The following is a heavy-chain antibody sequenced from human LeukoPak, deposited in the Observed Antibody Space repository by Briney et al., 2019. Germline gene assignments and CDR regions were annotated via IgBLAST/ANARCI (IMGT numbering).Heavy chain of an antibody. D-gene: IGHD6-6*01. CDR3: ARADDSSSGYFDY. CDR2: INSAGNTT. V-gene: IGHV3-74*01. CDR1: GFTFSGYW. Sequence: GGSLRLSCAASGFTFSGYWMHWVRQAPGKGLVWVSRINSAGNTTNYADSVKGRFTISRDNAKNSLYLQMNSLRAEDTAVYYCARADDSSSGYFDYWGQGTLVTVSS. J-gene: IGHJ4*02.